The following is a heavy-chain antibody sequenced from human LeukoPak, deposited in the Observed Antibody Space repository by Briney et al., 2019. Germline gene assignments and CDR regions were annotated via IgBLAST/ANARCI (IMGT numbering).Heavy chain of an antibody. CDR1: GFTFNSYA. J-gene: IGHJ4*02. D-gene: IGHD1-26*01. V-gene: IGHV3-30-3*01. CDR2: ISYDGSNK. CDR3: AKARYSGSSGLDY. Sequence: PGRSLRLSCAASGFTFNSYAMHWVRQTPGKGLEWVAFISYDGSNKLYADSVKGRLTISRDNSKNTLYLQMDSLRAEDTAVYYCAKARYSGSSGLDYWGQGTLVTVSS.